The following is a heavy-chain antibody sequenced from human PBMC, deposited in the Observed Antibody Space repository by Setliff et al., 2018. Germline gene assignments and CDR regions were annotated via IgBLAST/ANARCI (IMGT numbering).Heavy chain of an antibody. Sequence: PSETLSLTCTVSGDSISSGSYYWNWIRQHPEKGLEWLGYIFHSGSTHYNSSLKSRITISIDTSKNHFSLKLSSVTAAGTAVYYCARGVGATCDYWGQGTLVTV. CDR3: ARGVGATCDY. V-gene: IGHV4-31*03. CDR1: GDSISSGSYY. J-gene: IGHJ4*02. D-gene: IGHD1-26*01. CDR2: IFHSGST.